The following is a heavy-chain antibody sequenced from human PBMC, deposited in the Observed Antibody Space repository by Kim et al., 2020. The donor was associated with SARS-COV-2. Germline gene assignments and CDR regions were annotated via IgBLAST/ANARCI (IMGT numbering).Heavy chain of an antibody. CDR2: IVVGSGNT. CDR3: AAPLDSSSWYSYYYYGMDV. V-gene: IGHV1-58*01. D-gene: IGHD6-13*01. CDR1: GFTFTSSA. J-gene: IGHJ6*02. Sequence: SVKVSCKASGFTFTSSAVQWVRQARGQRLDWIGWIVVGSGNTNYAQKFQERVTITRDMSTSTANIELSSLRSEDTAVYYCAAPLDSSSWYSYYYYGMDVWGQGTTVTVSS.